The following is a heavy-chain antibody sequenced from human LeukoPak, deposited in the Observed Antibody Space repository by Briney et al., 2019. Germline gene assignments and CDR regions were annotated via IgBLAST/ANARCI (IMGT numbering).Heavy chain of an antibody. D-gene: IGHD2-2*01. CDR2: MNPNSGNT. V-gene: IGHV1-8*02. CDR3: AREYQLLGTVYNYFDP. J-gene: IGHJ5*02. Sequence: GESLKISCKGSGYSFTSYWIGWVRQATGQGLEWMGWMNPNSGNTGYAQKFQGRVTMTRNTSISTAYMELTSLRSEDTAVYYCAREYQLLGTVYNYFDPWGQGTLVTVSS. CDR1: GYSFTSYW.